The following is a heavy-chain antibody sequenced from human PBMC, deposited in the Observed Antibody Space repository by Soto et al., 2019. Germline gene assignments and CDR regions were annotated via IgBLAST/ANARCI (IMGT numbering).Heavy chain of an antibody. J-gene: IGHJ6*02. CDR1: GFTFSSYS. CDR3: ARDDFRIFGVVIMVDYGMDV. V-gene: IGHV3-48*02. CDR2: ISSSSSTI. D-gene: IGHD3-3*01. Sequence: PGGSLRLSCAASGFTFSSYSMNWVRQAPGKGLEWVSYISSSSSTIYYADSVKGRFTISRDNAKNSLYLQMNSLRDEDTAVYYCARDDFRIFGVVIMVDYGMDVWGQGTTVTVSS.